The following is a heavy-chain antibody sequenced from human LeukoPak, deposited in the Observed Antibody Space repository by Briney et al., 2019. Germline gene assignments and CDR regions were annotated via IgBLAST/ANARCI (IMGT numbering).Heavy chain of an antibody. V-gene: IGHV3-30*04. J-gene: IGHJ6*04. CDR2: ISYDGTNK. CDR3: ARGSTYYDILTGYYYYGMDV. Sequence: PGRSLRLSCAASGFTFSSYAMHWVRQAPGKGLEWVAVISYDGTNKYYADSVKGRFTMSRDNSKNTLYLQMNSLRAEDTAVYYCARGSTYYDILTGYYYYGMDVWGKGTTVTVSS. D-gene: IGHD3-9*01. CDR1: GFTFSSYA.